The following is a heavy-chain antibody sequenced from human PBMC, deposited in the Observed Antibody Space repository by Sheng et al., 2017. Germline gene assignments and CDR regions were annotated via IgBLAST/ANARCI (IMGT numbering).Heavy chain of an antibody. V-gene: IGHV3-9*03. CDR2: ISWNSGSI. D-gene: IGHD5-12*01. CDR3: AKALRPNLYYYGMDV. Sequence: EVQLLESGGGLVQPGRSLRLSCAASGFNFDDYAMHWVRQAPGKGLEWVSGISWNSGSINYADPVKGRFTISRDNAKNSLYLQMNSLRAEDMALYYCAKALRPNLYYYGMDVWGQGTTVTVSS. CDR1: GFNFDDYA. J-gene: IGHJ6*02.